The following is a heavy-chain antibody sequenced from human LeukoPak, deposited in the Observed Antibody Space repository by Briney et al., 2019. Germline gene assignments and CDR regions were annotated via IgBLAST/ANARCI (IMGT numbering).Heavy chain of an antibody. V-gene: IGHV3-23*01. CDR1: GFTLSIYA. CDR3: AKGPSYYSDPSRFFDY. D-gene: IGHD3-22*01. Sequence: GGSLTLSCAASGFTLSIYAMSGLRQAPGKGLECVSVISGRGGSTYYADSVKARFTISRDNSKNTLYLQMTRLRPADTAVYYCAKGPSYYSDPSRFFDYWRQGPLVTVPS. J-gene: IGHJ4*02. CDR2: ISGRGGST.